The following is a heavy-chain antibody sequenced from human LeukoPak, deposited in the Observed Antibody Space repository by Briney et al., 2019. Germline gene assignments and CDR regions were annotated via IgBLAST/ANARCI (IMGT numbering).Heavy chain of an antibody. CDR3: MRADS. V-gene: IGHV3-48*03. J-gene: IGHJ4*02. CDR1: GFNFNTYD. CDR2: IRNSGSAI. Sequence: GGSLRLSCVASGFNFNTYDMNWVRQAPGKGLEWIAFIRNSGSAIYYADSVKARFTISRNNAKNSLYLQLNSLRGDDTAVYYCMRADSWGRGTLVTVSS.